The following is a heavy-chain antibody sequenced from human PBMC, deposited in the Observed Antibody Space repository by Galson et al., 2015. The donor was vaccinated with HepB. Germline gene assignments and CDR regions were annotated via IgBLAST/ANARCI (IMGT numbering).Heavy chain of an antibody. V-gene: IGHV3-74*01. J-gene: IGHJ6*02. CDR1: GFTFSRYW. D-gene: IGHD3-10*01. CDR3: ARDQVLWFGSDEGGMDV. Sequence: SLRLSCAASGFTFSRYWMHWVRQAPGKGLVWVSRINSDGRSTSYADSVKGRFTISRDNAKNTMYLHMNSLRAEDTAVYYCARDQVLWFGSDEGGMDVWGQGTTVTVSS. CDR2: INSDGRST.